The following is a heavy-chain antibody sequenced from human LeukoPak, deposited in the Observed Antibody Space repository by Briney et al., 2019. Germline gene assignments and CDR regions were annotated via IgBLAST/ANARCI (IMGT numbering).Heavy chain of an antibody. CDR3: APSGYDYDWFDP. V-gene: IGHV1-69*04. D-gene: IGHD5-12*01. CDR2: IIPILDQT. J-gene: IGHJ5*02. Sequence: SVKVSCKASGGTFSDYAISWVRQATGQGLEWMGRIIPILDQTNYAQKFQGRVTFTAVKSTTTVYMELSSLRSEDTAMYYCAPSGYDYDWFDPWGQGTLVTLSS. CDR1: GGTFSDYA.